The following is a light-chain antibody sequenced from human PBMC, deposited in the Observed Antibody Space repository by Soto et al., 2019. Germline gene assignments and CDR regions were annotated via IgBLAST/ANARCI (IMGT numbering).Light chain of an antibody. CDR2: ENN. V-gene: IGLV1-51*02. J-gene: IGLJ2*01. CDR3: ETWDNSLSAGV. Sequence: QSVLTQPPSVSAAPGQKVTISCSGINSNIGSNYVSWYQHLPGTAPRLLVYENNKRPSGIPDRFSGSKSGTSATLGITGLQTGDEADYYCETWDNSLSAGVFGGGTKVTVL. CDR1: NSNIGSNY.